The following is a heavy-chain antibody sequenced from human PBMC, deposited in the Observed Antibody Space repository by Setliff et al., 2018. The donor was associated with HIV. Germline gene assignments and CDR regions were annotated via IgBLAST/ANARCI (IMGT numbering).Heavy chain of an antibody. V-gene: IGHV3-7*03. CDR2: LKRDGSQN. D-gene: IGHD2-15*01. CDR1: EFTFSSHW. CDR3: AKDTLPAPARWSSMDV. J-gene: IGHJ6*03. Sequence: GGSLRLSCEASEFTFSSHWMSWVRQAPGKGLEWVANLKRDGSQNTYVDSVQVRFTISRDNARNSLYLQINSLRVEATALYYCAKDTLPAPARWSSMDVWGKGTTVTVSS.